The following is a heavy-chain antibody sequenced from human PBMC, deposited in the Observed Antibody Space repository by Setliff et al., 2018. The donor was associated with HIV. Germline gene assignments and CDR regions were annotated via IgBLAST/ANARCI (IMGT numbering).Heavy chain of an antibody. CDR1: GGSFSGYY. D-gene: IGHD4-17*01. CDR2: INHSGST. Sequence: PSETLSLTCAVFGGSFSGYYWSWIRQPPGKGLEWIGEINHSGSTDYNPSLKSRVTISVDTSKNQFSLNLSSVTAAETAVYYCARYDYGDFDYWGQGTPVTVSS. J-gene: IGHJ4*02. V-gene: IGHV4-34*01. CDR3: ARYDYGDFDY.